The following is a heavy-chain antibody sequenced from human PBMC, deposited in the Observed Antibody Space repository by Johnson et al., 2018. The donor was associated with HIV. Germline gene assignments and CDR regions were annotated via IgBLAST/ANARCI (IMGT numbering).Heavy chain of an antibody. CDR3: ARSTGARAAFDI. CDR2: ISGSGGST. J-gene: IGHJ3*02. D-gene: IGHD1-1*01. CDR1: GFSFSSYA. Sequence: EVQLVESGGGLVQPGGSLRLSCAASGFSFSSYAMTWVRQAPGKGLEWVSAISGSGGSTYYADSVKGRFTISRDNSKNTLYLQMNSLGAEDTAVYYCARSTGARAAFDIWGQGTMVTVSA. V-gene: IGHV3-23*04.